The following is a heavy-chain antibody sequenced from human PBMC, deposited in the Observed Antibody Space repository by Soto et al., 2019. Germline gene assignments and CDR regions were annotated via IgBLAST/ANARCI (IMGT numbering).Heavy chain of an antibody. V-gene: IGHV4-34*01. CDR3: ARLTSSSVTDY. D-gene: IGHD3-10*01. CDR2: INHSGST. CDR1: GGSFSGYY. Sequence: QVQLQQWGAGLLKPSETLSLTCAVYGGSFSGYYWSWIRQPPGKGLEWIGEINHSGSTNYNPSLKSRVTISVDTSKNQFSLKLSSVTAADTAVYYCARLTSSSVTDYWGQGTLVIVSS. J-gene: IGHJ4*02.